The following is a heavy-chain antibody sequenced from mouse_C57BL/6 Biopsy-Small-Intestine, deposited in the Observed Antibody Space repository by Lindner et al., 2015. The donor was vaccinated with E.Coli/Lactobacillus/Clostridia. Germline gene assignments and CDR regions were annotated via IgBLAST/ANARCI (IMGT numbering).Heavy chain of an antibody. CDR2: INPSGGTT. V-gene: IGHV1S61*01. J-gene: IGHJ4*01. D-gene: IGHD2-2*01. CDR1: GYTFTNFY. Sequence: SVKVSCKASGYTFTNFYLHWVRQAPGQGLEWMAIINPSGGTTTYAQSLRGRVSVTADTSASTVYMELSSLRSDDTALYYCARGGYTWNGPMDFWGQGSLVTVSS. CDR3: ARGGYTWNGPMDF.